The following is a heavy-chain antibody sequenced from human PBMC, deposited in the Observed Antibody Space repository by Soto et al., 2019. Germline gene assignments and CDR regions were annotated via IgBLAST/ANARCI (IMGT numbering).Heavy chain of an antibody. Sequence: ASVKVSCKASGYTFTSYDINWVRLATGQVLEWMGWMNPNSGNTNYAQNFQVRVTMTRDTSTSTAYMELSSLISEVMVVYYYARSSGYSFFDSRGQGTLVTVSS. V-gene: IGHV1-8*01. J-gene: IGHJ4*02. CDR3: ARSSGYSFFDS. CDR2: MNPNSGNT. CDR1: GYTFTSYD. D-gene: IGHD3-3*01.